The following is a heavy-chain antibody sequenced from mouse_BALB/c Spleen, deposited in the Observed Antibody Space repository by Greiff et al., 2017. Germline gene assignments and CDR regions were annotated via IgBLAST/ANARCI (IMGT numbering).Heavy chain of an antibody. CDR2: ISSGGSYT. Sequence: EVKVEESGGGLVKPGGSLKLSCAASGFTFSSYAMSWVRQSPEKRLEWVAEISSGGSYTYYPDTVTGRFTISRDNAKNTLYLEMSSLRSEDTAMYYCARGDYYGSSYAMDYWGQGTSVTVSS. V-gene: IGHV5-9-4*01. CDR1: GFTFSSYA. D-gene: IGHD1-1*01. CDR3: ARGDYYGSSYAMDY. J-gene: IGHJ4*01.